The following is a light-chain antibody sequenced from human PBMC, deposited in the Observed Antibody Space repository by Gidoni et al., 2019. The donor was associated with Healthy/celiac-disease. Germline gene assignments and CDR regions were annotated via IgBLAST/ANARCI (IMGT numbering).Light chain of an antibody. CDR3: MQALQTPRT. CDR2: LGS. Sequence: IVMTQSPLSLPVTPGEPASISCRSSQSLLHSNGYNYLDWYRQKPGQSPQLLIYLGSNRASGVPDRFSGRGSGTDFTLKISRVEAEDVGVYYCMQALQTPRTFGPGTKVDIK. J-gene: IGKJ3*01. CDR1: QSLLHSNGYNY. V-gene: IGKV2-28*01.